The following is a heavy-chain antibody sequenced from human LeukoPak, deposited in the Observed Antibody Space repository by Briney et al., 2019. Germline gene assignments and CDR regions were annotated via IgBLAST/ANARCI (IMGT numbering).Heavy chain of an antibody. CDR3: ARDDTAMVTVAFDI. J-gene: IGHJ3*02. CDR1: GFTFSSYA. CDR2: ISYDGSNK. D-gene: IGHD5-18*01. V-gene: IGHV3-30-3*01. Sequence: GGSLRLSCAASGFTFSSYAMHWVRQAPGKGLEWVAVISYDGSNKYYADSVKGRFTISRDNSKNTLYLQMNSLRAEDTAVYYCARDDTAMVTVAFDIWGQGTMVAVSS.